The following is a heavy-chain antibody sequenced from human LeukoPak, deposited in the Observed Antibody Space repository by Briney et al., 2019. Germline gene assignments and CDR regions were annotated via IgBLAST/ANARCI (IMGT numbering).Heavy chain of an antibody. V-gene: IGHV3-23*01. CDR1: LLTLGKYA. J-gene: IGHJ6*03. D-gene: IGHD1-26*01. Sequence: GGSLRLSCEVSLLTLGKYAMSWVSQTPRKGLEGISGISASGHYTYKRESLKGRFTISRDNSKNTVYLQMSNLRVEDTALYYCASDGSWEDYSFYFYIDVWGKGTTVTVSS. CDR3: ASDGSWEDYSFYFYIDV. CDR2: ISASGHYT.